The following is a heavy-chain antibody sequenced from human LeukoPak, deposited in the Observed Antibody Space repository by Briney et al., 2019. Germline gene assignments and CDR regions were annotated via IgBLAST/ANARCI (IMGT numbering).Heavy chain of an antibody. CDR3: ARADGQFYYYYYMDV. CDR2: IIPIFGTA. V-gene: IGHV1-69*05. Sequence: ASVKVSCKASGGTFSSYAISWVRQAPGQGLEWMGGIIPIFGTANYAQKFQGRVTITRDTSASTAYMELSSLRSEDTAVYYCARADGQFYYYYYMDVWGKGTAVTVSS. J-gene: IGHJ6*03. D-gene: IGHD4-11*01. CDR1: GGTFSSYA.